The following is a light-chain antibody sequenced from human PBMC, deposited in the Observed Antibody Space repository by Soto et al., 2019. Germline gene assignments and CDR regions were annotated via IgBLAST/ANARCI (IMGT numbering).Light chain of an antibody. J-gene: IGLJ1*01. V-gene: IGLV2-14*03. CDR2: DVR. CDR3: SSYTSSSTYV. CDR1: SSDVGYYNY. Sequence: QSALTQPASVSGSPGQSITISCTGTSSDVGYYNYVSWYQQHPGKAPTLMIYDVRNRPSGVSNRFSGSKSGNTASLTISGLQAEDEADYYCSSYTSSSTYVFGTGTKVTVL.